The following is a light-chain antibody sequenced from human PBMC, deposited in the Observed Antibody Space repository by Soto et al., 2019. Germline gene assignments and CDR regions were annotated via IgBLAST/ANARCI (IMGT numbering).Light chain of an antibody. Sequence: EIVLTQSPATLSLSPGERATLSCRASQSVSSYLAWYQQKPGQAPRLLIYDASNRATGIPARFSGSGSGTDFTLTISSLDPDDFAVYYCQQRSNWLYTFGQGTKLEIK. CDR1: QSVSSY. V-gene: IGKV3-11*01. CDR2: DAS. CDR3: QQRSNWLYT. J-gene: IGKJ2*01.